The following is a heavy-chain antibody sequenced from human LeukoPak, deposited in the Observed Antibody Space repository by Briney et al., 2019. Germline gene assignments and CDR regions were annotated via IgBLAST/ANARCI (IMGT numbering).Heavy chain of an antibody. Sequence: GGSLRLSCAASGFTFSSYWMSWVRQAPGKGLEWVANIKQDGSEKYYVDSVKGRSTISRDNAKNSLYLQMNSLRAEDTAVYYCARDGLYYDFWSGYSDSYYFDYWGQGTLVTVSS. V-gene: IGHV3-7*01. J-gene: IGHJ4*02. CDR2: IKQDGSEK. CDR3: ARDGLYYDFWSGYSDSYYFDY. CDR1: GFTFSSYW. D-gene: IGHD3-3*01.